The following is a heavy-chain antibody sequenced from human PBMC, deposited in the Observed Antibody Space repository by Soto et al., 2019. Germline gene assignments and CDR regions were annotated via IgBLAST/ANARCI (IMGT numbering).Heavy chain of an antibody. V-gene: IGHV4-34*01. J-gene: IGHJ4*02. CDR1: GGSFSGYD. CDR3: ARGSTIFGVVTHFFDY. CDR2: ISDSGST. D-gene: IGHD3-3*01. Sequence: SETLSLTCAVYGGSFSGYDWSWIRQPPGKGLEWIGEISDSGSTNYNPSLKSRVTISIDMSKNQFSLKLSSVTAADTAVYYCARGSTIFGVVTHFFDYWGQGILVTVSS.